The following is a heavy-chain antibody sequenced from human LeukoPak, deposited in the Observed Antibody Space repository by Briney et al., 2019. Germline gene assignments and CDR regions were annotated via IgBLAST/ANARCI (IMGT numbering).Heavy chain of an antibody. Sequence: GGSLRLSCAVTGFNLRTYWIHWVRHSPGRGLEWVARINGEGSRTSYADSVRGRFTISRDNAKNTAYLQMDRLRAEDTALYYCARDPGYYYYGMDVWGQGTTVVVSS. CDR3: ARDPGYYYYGMDV. V-gene: IGHV3-74*01. J-gene: IGHJ6*02. CDR2: INGEGSRT. CDR1: GFNLRTYW.